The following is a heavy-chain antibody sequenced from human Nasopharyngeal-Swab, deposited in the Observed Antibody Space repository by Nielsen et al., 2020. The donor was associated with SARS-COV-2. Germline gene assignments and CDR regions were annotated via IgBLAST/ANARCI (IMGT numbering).Heavy chain of an antibody. V-gene: IGHV4-39*01. D-gene: IGHD3-3*01. CDR3: AGTYYDFWSGPSGAFDI. J-gene: IGHJ3*02. CDR2: IYYSGST. Sequence: WIRQPPGKGLEWIGSIYYSGSTYYNPSLKSRVTISVDTSKNQFSLKLSSVTAAGTAVYYCAGTYYDFWSGPSGAFDIWSQGTMVTVSS.